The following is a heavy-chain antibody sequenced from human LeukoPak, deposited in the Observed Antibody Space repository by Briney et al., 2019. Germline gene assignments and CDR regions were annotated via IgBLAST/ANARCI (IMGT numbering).Heavy chain of an antibody. CDR2: ISSSGSTI. CDR1: GFTFSDYY. V-gene: IGHV3-11*01. Sequence: GGSLRLSCAASGFTFSDYYMSWIRQAPGKGLEWVSYISSSGSTIYYADSVKGRCTISRDNAKNSLYLQMNSLRAEDTAVYYCARDDYSGWPTYFYGMDVWGQGTTVTVSS. CDR3: ARDDYSGWPTYFYGMDV. J-gene: IGHJ6*02. D-gene: IGHD6-19*01.